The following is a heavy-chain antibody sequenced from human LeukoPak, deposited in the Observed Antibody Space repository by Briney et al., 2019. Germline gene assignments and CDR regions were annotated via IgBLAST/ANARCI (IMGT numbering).Heavy chain of an antibody. D-gene: IGHD5-12*01. V-gene: IGHV3-21*01. CDR1: GFTFRDFI. CDR3: AGGLDSYYFNY. J-gene: IGHJ4*02. Sequence: GGSLRLSCAGSGFTFRDFILNWVRQAPGKGLEWVSSINSGSSYIHYADSVKGRFTISRDNAKNSLYLQMSSLRAEDTAVYFCAGGLDSYYFNYWGQGTLVTVSS. CDR2: INSGSSYI.